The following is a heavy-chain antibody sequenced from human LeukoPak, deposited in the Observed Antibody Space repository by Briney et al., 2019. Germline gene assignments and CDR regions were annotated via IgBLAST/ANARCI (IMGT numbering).Heavy chain of an antibody. CDR3: ARRWGSSSWYTLNWFDP. V-gene: IGHV4-39*07. CDR1: GGSISSSSYY. J-gene: IGHJ5*02. D-gene: IGHD6-13*01. Sequence: PSETLSLTCTVSGGSISSSSYYWGWIRQPPGKGLEWIGSIYYSGSTYYNPSLKSRVTISVDTSKNQFSLKLSSVTAADTAVYYCARRWGSSSWYTLNWFDPWGQGTLVTVSS. CDR2: IYYSGST.